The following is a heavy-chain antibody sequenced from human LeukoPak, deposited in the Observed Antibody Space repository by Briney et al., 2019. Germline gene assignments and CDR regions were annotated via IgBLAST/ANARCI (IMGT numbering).Heavy chain of an antibody. D-gene: IGHD4-23*01. CDR1: GFTFTSYG. CDR2: IRYDGSNT. J-gene: IGHJ4*02. Sequence: GGSLRLSCAASGFTFTSYGMHWVRQAPGKGLEWVAFIRYDGSNTFYTDSVKGRFTISRDNYKNTLYLQMNSLRAEDTAVYYCAKSQYQLRWGDYFDYWGQGTLVTVSS. V-gene: IGHV3-30*02. CDR3: AKSQYQLRWGDYFDY.